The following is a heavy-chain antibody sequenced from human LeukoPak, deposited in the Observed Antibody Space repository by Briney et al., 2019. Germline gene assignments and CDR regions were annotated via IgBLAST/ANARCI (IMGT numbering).Heavy chain of an antibody. J-gene: IGHJ6*03. Sequence: ASVKVSCKASGGTFSSYAISWVRQAPGQGLEWMGGIIPIFGTANYAQEFQGRVTITTDESTSTAYMELSSLRSEDTAVYYCARAGYSSSSTRYYYYYMDVWGKGTTVTVSS. CDR1: GGTFSSYA. CDR3: ARAGYSSSSTRYYYYYMDV. CDR2: IIPIFGTA. D-gene: IGHD6-6*01. V-gene: IGHV1-69*05.